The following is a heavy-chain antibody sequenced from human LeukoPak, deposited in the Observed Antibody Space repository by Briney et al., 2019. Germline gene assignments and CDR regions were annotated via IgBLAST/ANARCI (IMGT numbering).Heavy chain of an antibody. J-gene: IGHJ6*02. CDR2: ISGSGGST. V-gene: IGHV3-23*01. CDR3: AKETVTTSGDYYGMDV. D-gene: IGHD4-17*01. Sequence: GGSLRLSCAASGFTFSSYAMSWVRQAPGKGLEWVSAISGSGGSTYYADSVKGRFTISRDNSKNTLYLQMNSLRAEDTAVYYCAKETVTTSGDYYGMDVWGQGTTVTVSS. CDR1: GFTFSSYA.